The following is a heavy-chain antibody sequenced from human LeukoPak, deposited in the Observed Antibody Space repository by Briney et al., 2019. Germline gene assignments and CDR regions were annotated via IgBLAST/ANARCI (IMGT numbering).Heavy chain of an antibody. CDR3: ARDRYYDSSGYYLFYYGMDV. CDR2: IYYSGST. CDR1: GGSISSYY. Sequence: SENLSLTCTVSGGSISSYYWSWIRQPPGKGLEWTGYIYYSGSTNYNPSLKSRVTISVDTSKNQFSLKLSSVTAADTAVYYCARDRYYDSSGYYLFYYGMDVWGQGTTVTVSS. J-gene: IGHJ6*02. D-gene: IGHD3-22*01. V-gene: IGHV4-59*01.